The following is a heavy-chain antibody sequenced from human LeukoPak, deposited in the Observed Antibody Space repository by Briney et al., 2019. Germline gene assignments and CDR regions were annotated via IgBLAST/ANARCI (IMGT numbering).Heavy chain of an antibody. CDR1: GGSLTTHY. Sequence: SETVTLTCTVSGGSLTTHYWAWIRQPPGKGLEWIGFVSKTGNTNCHPSLNSRASISVDTSKNAFSLKLSSVTAADTAVYFCARRGAPSNYYYFDSQGPGTLVTVSS. J-gene: IGHJ4*02. CDR2: VSKTGNT. CDR3: ARRGAPSNYYYFDS. D-gene: IGHD1-26*01. V-gene: IGHV4-59*08.